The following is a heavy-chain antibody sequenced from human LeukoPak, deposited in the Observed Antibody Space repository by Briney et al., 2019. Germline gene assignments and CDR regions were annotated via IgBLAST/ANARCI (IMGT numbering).Heavy chain of an antibody. Sequence: AETLCLSCAASGGSISSNCYYWVWLRPPPGKGLVWSGSIYYSGSTYYNPSLKSRFTISVDTAKNQFSLKLSSVTAADTAVYYCARRNYDFWSGYWVNWGQGTLVTVSS. CDR2: IYYSGST. CDR1: GGSISSNCYY. V-gene: IGHV4-39*01. CDR3: ARRNYDFWSGYWVN. D-gene: IGHD3-3*01. J-gene: IGHJ4*02.